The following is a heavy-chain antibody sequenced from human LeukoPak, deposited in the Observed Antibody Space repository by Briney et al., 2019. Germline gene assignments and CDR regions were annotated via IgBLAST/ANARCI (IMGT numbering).Heavy chain of an antibody. Sequence: GGSLRLSCAASGFIFSSYGMHWVRQAPGKGLEWVAFIRYDGRNKYYADSVKGRFTISRDNSKNTLYLQMKILRGEDTAVYYCXXXXXXXRIVGSTTRGVNDYWGQGTLVTVSS. CDR1: GFIFSSYG. D-gene: IGHD1-26*01. CDR3: XXXXXXXRIVGSTTRGVNDY. J-gene: IGHJ4*02. CDR2: IRYDGRNK. V-gene: IGHV3-30*02.